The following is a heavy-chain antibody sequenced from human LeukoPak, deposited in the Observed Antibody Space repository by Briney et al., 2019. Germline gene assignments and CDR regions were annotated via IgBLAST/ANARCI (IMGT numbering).Heavy chain of an antibody. CDR1: GFIFSSYW. V-gene: IGHV3-74*01. CDR3: ATVDCSGGSCYSGMDV. D-gene: IGHD2-15*01. CDR2: INSDGSST. J-gene: IGHJ6*02. Sequence: GGSLRLSCAASGFIFSSYWMHWVRQAPGKGLVWVSRINSDGSSTSYADSVKGRFTISRDNAKNTLYLQMNSLRAEDTAVYYCATVDCSGGSCYSGMDVWGQGTTVTVSS.